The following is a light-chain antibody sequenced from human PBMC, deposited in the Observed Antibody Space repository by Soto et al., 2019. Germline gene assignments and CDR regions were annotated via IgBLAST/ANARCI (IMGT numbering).Light chain of an antibody. CDR1: QSVSNN. Sequence: EIVMTQSPATLSVSPGERATLSCRASQSVSNNLAWYQKKPGQAPRLLIYGASTRATGIPARFSGSASGTEFTLTISSLQSEDFTVYCCQQYNNWWTFGQGTKVEIK. CDR2: GAS. J-gene: IGKJ1*01. CDR3: QQYNNWWT. V-gene: IGKV3-15*01.